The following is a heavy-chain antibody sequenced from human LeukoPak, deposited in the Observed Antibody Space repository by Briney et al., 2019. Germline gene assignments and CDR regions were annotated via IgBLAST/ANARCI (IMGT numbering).Heavy chain of an antibody. CDR2: TYYRSKWYN. CDR3: TRARDGSPGRGDAFDI. D-gene: IGHD2-15*01. V-gene: IGHV6-1*01. CDR1: GDSVSSNSAA. Sequence: SQTLSLTCAISGDSVSSNSAAWNWIRQSPSRGLEWLGRTYYRSKWYNDYAVSVKSRITINPDTSKNQFSLQLNSVTPEDTAVYYCTRARDGSPGRGDAFDIWGQGTMVTVSS. J-gene: IGHJ3*02.